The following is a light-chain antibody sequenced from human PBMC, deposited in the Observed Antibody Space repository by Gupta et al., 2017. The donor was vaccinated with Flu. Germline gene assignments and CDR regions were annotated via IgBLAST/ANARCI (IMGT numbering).Light chain of an antibody. J-gene: IGLJ3*02. CDR1: SRDVGGHNY. Sequence: SVTISCTGGSRDVGGHNYVSWYQHHPGKAPKLLIHDVNKRPSGVPDRFSGSKSGNTASLTISGLQPEDEADYYCCSYAGSYAWVFGGGTKLSVL. CDR3: CSYAGSYAWV. CDR2: DVN. V-gene: IGLV2-11*01.